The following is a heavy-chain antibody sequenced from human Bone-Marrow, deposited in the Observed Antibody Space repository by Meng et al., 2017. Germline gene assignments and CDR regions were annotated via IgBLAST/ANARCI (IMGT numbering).Heavy chain of an antibody. CDR2: INPKSGDT. CDR3: ARDEDISASGKLFGDY. V-gene: IGHV1-2*06. J-gene: IGHJ4*02. Sequence: QGQLVQAWVEVQRPAASVKVSCRAFGSIFPDYWLDGVRRAPGQGLEWMGRINPKSGDTHYAQRFQGRVTMTGDTSISTAYMELSGLRSDDTAMYYCARDEDISASGKLFGDYWGQGTLVTVSS. D-gene: IGHD6-13*01. CDR1: GSIFPDYW.